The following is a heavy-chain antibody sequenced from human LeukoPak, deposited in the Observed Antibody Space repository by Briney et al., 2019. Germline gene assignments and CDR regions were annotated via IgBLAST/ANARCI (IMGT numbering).Heavy chain of an antibody. D-gene: IGHD3-22*01. V-gene: IGHV1-69*13. CDR3: AREYYYDSSGYYDY. Sequence: GASVNVSCTASGGTFSIYAISWVRQAPGQGLEWMGGIIPIFGTANYAQKFQGRVTITADESTSTAYMELSSLRSEDTAVYYCAREYYYDSSGYYDYWGQGTLVTVSS. CDR2: IIPIFGTA. J-gene: IGHJ4*02. CDR1: GGTFSIYA.